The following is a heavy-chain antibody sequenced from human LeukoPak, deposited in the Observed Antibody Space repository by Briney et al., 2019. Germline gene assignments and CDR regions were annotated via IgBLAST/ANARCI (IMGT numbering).Heavy chain of an antibody. CDR1: GGAFSSYT. Sequence: SVKVSCKASGGAFSSYTISWVRQAPGQGLEWMGGIIPILGTSNYAQRFQGRVTITADESTSTAYMELSSLRSEATAVYYCARARGSGYSYGLYDYWGQGTLVTVSS. J-gene: IGHJ4*02. CDR2: IIPILGTS. D-gene: IGHD5-18*01. V-gene: IGHV1-69*13. CDR3: ARARGSGYSYGLYDY.